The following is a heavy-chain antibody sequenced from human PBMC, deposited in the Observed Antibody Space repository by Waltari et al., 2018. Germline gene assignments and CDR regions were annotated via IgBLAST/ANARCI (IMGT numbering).Heavy chain of an antibody. D-gene: IGHD1-7*01. CDR1: GFTFSSYW. CDR2: IKREGSGA. Sequence: EVQLVESAGGLVQPGGSLRVSCPASGFTFSSYWMHWFRQVPGKGLVWGSRIKREGSGASYAEYREGRFTMSGDNAKNRLFLQMSSSRGEETAVYDGASGNSHALDLWGQGTMVTVSS. CDR3: ASGNSHALDL. J-gene: IGHJ3*01. V-gene: IGHV3-74*01.